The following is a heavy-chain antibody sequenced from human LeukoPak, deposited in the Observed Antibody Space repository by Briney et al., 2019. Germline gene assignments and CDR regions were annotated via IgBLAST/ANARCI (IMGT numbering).Heavy chain of an antibody. CDR1: GFTFSSYG. CDR2: ISYDGSNK. V-gene: IGHV3-30*18. CDR3: AKDSGGGSTVT. Sequence: AGGSLRLSCAASGFTFSSYGMHWVRQAPGKGLEWVAVISYDGSNKYYADSVKGRFTISRDNSKNTLYLQMNSLRPEDTAVYYCAKDSGGGSTVTWGQGTLVTVSS. J-gene: IGHJ4*02. D-gene: IGHD4-17*01.